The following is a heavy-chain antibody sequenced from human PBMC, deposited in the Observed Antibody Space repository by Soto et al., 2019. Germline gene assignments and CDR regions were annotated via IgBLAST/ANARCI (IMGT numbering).Heavy chain of an antibody. CDR3: ARGGVIFGVVTVFDY. V-gene: IGHV3-53*01. CDR2: IYSGGRT. D-gene: IGHD3-3*01. CDR1: GFTVSANY. J-gene: IGHJ4*02. Sequence: LRLSRAASGFTVSANYMSWVRQAPGKGLEWVSLIYSGGRTDYADSVKGRFTISRDNSKNTLYLQMNSLRGEDTAVYYCARGGVIFGVVTVFDYWGQGALVTVSS.